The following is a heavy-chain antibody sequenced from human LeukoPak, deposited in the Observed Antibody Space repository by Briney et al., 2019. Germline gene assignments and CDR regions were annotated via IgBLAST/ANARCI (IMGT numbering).Heavy chain of an antibody. Sequence: SVKVSCKASGGTFSSYAISWVRQAPGQGLEWMGGIIPIFGTAYYAQKFQGRVTITADESTSTAYMELSSLRSEDTAVYYCARYSSGWPRSDYFDYWGQGTLVTVSS. D-gene: IGHD6-19*01. V-gene: IGHV1-69*13. CDR2: IIPIFGTA. CDR1: GGTFSSYA. CDR3: ARYSSGWPRSDYFDY. J-gene: IGHJ4*02.